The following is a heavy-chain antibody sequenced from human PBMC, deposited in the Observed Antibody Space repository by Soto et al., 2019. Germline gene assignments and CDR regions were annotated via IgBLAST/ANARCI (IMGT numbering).Heavy chain of an antibody. Sequence: QVQLVQSGAEVKEPGASVKVSCKASGYSYTSNGVAWVRQAPGQGLEWMGWISGYNGNTLYAHKVHDRVTLTTDRSTTTAYMELRSLRSDDTAVYYCARVSLRWAVNRYDYPNNYCDYWGQGTLVTVSS. CDR1: GYSYTSNG. CDR2: ISGYNGNT. V-gene: IGHV1-18*01. J-gene: IGHJ4*02. D-gene: IGHD5-12*01. CDR3: ARVSLRWAVNRYDYPNNYCDY.